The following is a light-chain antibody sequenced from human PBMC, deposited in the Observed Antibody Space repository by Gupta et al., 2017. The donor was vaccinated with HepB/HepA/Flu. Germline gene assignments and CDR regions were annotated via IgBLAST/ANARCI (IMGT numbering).Light chain of an antibody. J-gene: IGLJ2*01. CDR2: GNS. Sequence: QSVLTQPPSVSGAPAQRVTNSCTGSSSNIGAGYDVHWYQQLPGTAPKLLIYGNSNRPSGVPDRFSGSKSGTSASLAITGLQAEDEADYYCQSYDSRDVVFGGETKLTVL. CDR3: QSYDSRDVV. CDR1: SSNIGAGYD. V-gene: IGLV1-40*01.